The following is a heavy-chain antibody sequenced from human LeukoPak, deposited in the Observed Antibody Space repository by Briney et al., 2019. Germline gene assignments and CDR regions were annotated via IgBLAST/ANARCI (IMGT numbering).Heavy chain of an antibody. V-gene: IGHV4-38-2*01. J-gene: IGHJ4*02. Sequence: SETLSLTCAVSGYSIGSGYYWVWIRQPPGKGLEWIGSVYRTGSTYYHPSLKSRVTISLDTSKNQSSLRLTSVTAADTALYYCASHYYASSGSLFDSWGRGSLVTVSS. CDR1: GYSIGSGYY. CDR2: VYRTGST. CDR3: ASHYYASSGSLFDS. D-gene: IGHD3-22*01.